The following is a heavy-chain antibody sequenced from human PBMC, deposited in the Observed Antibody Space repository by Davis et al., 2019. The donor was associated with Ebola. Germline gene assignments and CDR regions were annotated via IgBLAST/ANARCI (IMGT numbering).Heavy chain of an antibody. D-gene: IGHD5-12*01. V-gene: IGHV6-1*01. CDR3: ARGWLRSKFDY. J-gene: IGHJ4*02. Sequence: HPQTLSLTCAISGDSVSSGGWNWIRQSPSRGLEWRGRTYYSSKWYTDYAESVRGRIIINPDPSKNQLSLQVHSVTPEDTAVYYCARGWLRSKFDYWGRGTLVTVSS. CDR2: TYYSSKWYT. CDR1: GDSVSSGG.